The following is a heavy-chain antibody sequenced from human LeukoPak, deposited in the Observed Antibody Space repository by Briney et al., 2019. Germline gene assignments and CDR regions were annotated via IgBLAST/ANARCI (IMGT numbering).Heavy chain of an antibody. J-gene: IGHJ4*02. CDR3: ASPGGCSGGSCYDFDY. CDR2: IYYSGST. V-gene: IGHV4-39*07. D-gene: IGHD2-15*01. CDR1: GGSISSSSYY. Sequence: SETLSLTCTVSGGSISSSSYYWGWIRQPPGKGLEWIGSIYYSGSTYYNPSLKSRVTISVDTSKNQFSLKLSSVTAADTAVYYCASPGGCSGGSCYDFDYWGQGTLVTVSS.